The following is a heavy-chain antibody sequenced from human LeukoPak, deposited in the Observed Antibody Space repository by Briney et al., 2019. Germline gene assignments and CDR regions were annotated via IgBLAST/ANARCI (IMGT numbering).Heavy chain of an antibody. J-gene: IGHJ4*02. Sequence: PGGSLRLSCAASGFTVSSNYMSWVRQAPGKGLEWVSVIYSGGSTYYADSVKGRFTISRDNSKNTLYLQMNSLRAEDTAVYYCARDCCSGGSCYRPNPTCYWGQGTLVTVSS. CDR3: ARDCCSGGSCYRPNPTCY. CDR2: IYSGGST. CDR1: GFTVSSNY. D-gene: IGHD2-15*01. V-gene: IGHV3-66*01.